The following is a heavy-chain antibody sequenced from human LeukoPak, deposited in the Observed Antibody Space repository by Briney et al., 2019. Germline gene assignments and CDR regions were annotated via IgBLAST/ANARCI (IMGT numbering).Heavy chain of an antibody. J-gene: IGHJ5*02. CDR2: IKQDGSEK. V-gene: IGHV3-7*01. CDR1: GFTFSSYW. CDR3: ARDGVEYSSSGVVWFDP. D-gene: IGHD6-6*01. Sequence: PGGSLRLSCAASGFTFSSYWMSWVRQAPGKGLEWVANIKQDGSEKYYVDSVKGRFTISRDNAKNSLYLQMNSLRAEDTAVYYCARDGVEYSSSGVVWFDPWGQGTLVTVSS.